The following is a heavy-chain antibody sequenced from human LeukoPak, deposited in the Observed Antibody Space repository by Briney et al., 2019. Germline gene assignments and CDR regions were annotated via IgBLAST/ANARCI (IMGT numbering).Heavy chain of an antibody. Sequence: PSETLSLTCTVSGGSISSYYWSWIRQPPGKGLEWIGYIYYSGSTNYNPSLKRRVTISVDTSKNQFSLKLSPVTAADTAVYYCALGARGAFDIWGEGTMVTVSS. J-gene: IGHJ3*02. CDR3: ALGARGAFDI. V-gene: IGHV4-59*01. D-gene: IGHD3-16*01. CDR2: IYYSGST. CDR1: GGSISSYY.